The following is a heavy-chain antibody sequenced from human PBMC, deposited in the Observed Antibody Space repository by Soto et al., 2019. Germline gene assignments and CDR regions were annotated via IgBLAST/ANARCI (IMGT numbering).Heavy chain of an antibody. J-gene: IGHJ4*02. CDR2: ISYDGSNK. CDR1: GFTFSSYG. Sequence: PGGSLRLSCAASGFTFSSYGMHWVRQAPGKGLEWVAVISYDGSNKYYADSVKGRFTISRDNSKNTLYLQMNSLRAEDTAVYYCAKELSSTWYPLDYWGQGTLVTVSS. V-gene: IGHV3-30*18. D-gene: IGHD6-13*01. CDR3: AKELSSTWYPLDY.